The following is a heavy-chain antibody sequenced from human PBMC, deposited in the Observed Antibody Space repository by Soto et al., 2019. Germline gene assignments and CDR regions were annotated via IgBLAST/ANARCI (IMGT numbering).Heavy chain of an antibody. CDR1: GGSISSSGYY. Sequence: SETLCLTCTVSGGSISSSGYYWSWIRQPPGKGLEWIGYIYYSGSTNYNPSLKSRVTISVDTSKNQFSLKLSSVTAADTAVYYCARDLGWELLRWFDPWGQGTLVTVSS. D-gene: IGHD1-26*01. CDR3: ARDLGWELLRWFDP. J-gene: IGHJ5*02. V-gene: IGHV4-61*08. CDR2: IYYSGST.